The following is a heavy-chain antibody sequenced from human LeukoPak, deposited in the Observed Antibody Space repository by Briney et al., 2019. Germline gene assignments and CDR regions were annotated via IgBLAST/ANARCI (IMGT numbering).Heavy chain of an antibody. CDR2: IWYDGSNK. D-gene: IGHD5-12*01. J-gene: IGHJ4*02. CDR1: EITFSKYW. CDR3: AREGSGYDSIDY. Sequence: GGSLRLSCPVSEITFSKYWIHWVRQAPGKGLEWVAVIWYDGSNKYYADSVKGRFTISRDNSKNTLYLQMNSLRAEDTAVYYCAREGSGYDSIDYWGQGTLVTVSS. V-gene: IGHV3-33*08.